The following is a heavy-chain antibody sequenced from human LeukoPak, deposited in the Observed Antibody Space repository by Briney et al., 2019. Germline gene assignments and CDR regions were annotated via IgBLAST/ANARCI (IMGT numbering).Heavy chain of an antibody. Sequence: SETLSLTCTVSGGSISSGSYYWSWIRQPAGKGLEWIGEINHSGSTNYNPSLKSRVTISVDTSKNQFSLKLSSVTAADTAVYYCARKARGITMVRGVIYYYYYMDVWGKGTTVTVSS. CDR3: ARKARGITMVRGVIYYYYYMDV. CDR2: INHSGST. V-gene: IGHV4-61*10. J-gene: IGHJ6*03. D-gene: IGHD3-10*01. CDR1: GGSISSGSYY.